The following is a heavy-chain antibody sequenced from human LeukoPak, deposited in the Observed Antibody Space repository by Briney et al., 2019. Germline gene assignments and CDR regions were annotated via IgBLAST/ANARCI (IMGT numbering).Heavy chain of an antibody. D-gene: IGHD2-8*01. CDR1: GVSVSGYY. Sequence: SETLSLTCAVHGVSVSGYYWSWIRQSPGKGLEWIGEIYHSGYTNYNPSLKRRVTISAATSENQLSLRLTSVTAADTAVYYCARMRCGHTDNICYNYWGQETLVTVSS. CDR3: ARMRCGHTDNICYNY. V-gene: IGHV4-34*01. CDR2: IYHSGYT. J-gene: IGHJ4*02.